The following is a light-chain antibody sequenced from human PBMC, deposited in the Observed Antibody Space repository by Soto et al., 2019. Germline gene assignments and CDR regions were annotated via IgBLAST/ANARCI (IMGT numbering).Light chain of an antibody. CDR2: DAS. V-gene: IGKV1-33*01. J-gene: IGKJ2*01. Sequence: DIQMTQSPSSLSASVGDRFTITCHASQDIADYLNWYQLKPGKAPKLLIYDASNLEAGVPSRFTGAGSGTDFSFTISSLQPEDVATYFCQQYDSFHMYTFGQGTKVDIK. CDR1: QDIADY. CDR3: QQYDSFHMYT.